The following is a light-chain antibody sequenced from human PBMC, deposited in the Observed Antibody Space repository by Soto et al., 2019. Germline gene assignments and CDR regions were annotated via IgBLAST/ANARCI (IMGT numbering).Light chain of an antibody. J-gene: IGLJ2*01. CDR2: EVS. CDR1: SSDVGGYNY. CDR3: SSYAGSNNFVV. V-gene: IGLV2-8*01. Sequence: QSARTQPPSASGSPGQSVTISCTGTSSDVGGYNYVSWYQQHPGKAPKLMIYEVSTRPSGVPDRFSGSKSGNTASLTVSGLQAEDEADYYCSSYAGSNNFVVFGGGTKLTVL.